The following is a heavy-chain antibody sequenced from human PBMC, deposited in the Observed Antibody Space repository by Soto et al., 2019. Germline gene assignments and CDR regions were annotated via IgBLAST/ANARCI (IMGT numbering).Heavy chain of an antibody. J-gene: IGHJ4*02. V-gene: IGHV4-31*11. Sequence: PWETLSLTCAVYGGSLGGYYWSWIRQHPGKGLEWIGYISYSGSTYYSPSLKSRVTMSVDKSKNQFSLTLSSVTAADTAIYYCARGSSTYFDVMTGYYTADYFDFWGQGAPVTVSS. CDR1: GGSLGGYY. D-gene: IGHD3-9*01. CDR3: ARGSSTYFDVMTGYYTADYFDF. CDR2: ISYSGST.